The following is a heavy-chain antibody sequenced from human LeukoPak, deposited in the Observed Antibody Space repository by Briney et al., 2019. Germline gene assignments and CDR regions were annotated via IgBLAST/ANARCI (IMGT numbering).Heavy chain of an antibody. Sequence: SQTLSLTCTVSGGSISSGDYYWSWIRRPPGKGLEWIGYIYYSGSTYYNPSLKSRVTISVDTSKNQFSLKLSSVTAADTAVYYCAIAAAGYTHYFDYWGQGTLVTVSS. CDR3: AIAAAGYTHYFDY. J-gene: IGHJ4*02. D-gene: IGHD6-13*01. CDR2: IYYSGST. V-gene: IGHV4-30-4*08. CDR1: GGSISSGDYY.